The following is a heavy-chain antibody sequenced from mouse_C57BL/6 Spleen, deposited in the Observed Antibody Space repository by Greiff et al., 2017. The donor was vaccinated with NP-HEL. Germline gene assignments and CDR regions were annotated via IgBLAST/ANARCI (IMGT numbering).Heavy chain of an antibody. D-gene: IGHD2-3*01. V-gene: IGHV7-3*01. J-gene: IGHJ3*01. Sequence: EVKLMESGGGLVQPGGSLSLSCAASGFTFTDYYMSWVRQPPGKALEWLGFIRNKANGYTTEYSASVKGRFTISRDNSQSILYLQMNALRAEDSATYYCARYTDDGPFAYWGQGTLVTVSA. CDR1: GFTFTDYY. CDR3: ARYTDDGPFAY. CDR2: IRNKANGYTT.